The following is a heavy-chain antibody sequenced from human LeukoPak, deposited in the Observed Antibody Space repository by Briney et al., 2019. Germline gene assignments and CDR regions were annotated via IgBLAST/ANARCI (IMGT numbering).Heavy chain of an antibody. D-gene: IGHD1-1*01. CDR1: GGSISGYY. V-gene: IGHV4-59*01. Sequence: PSETLSLTCSVSGGSISGYYWTWIRHLPGKGLEWIGYIYYSGSTNYNPSLKSRVTISVDTSKNQFSLKLSSVTAADTAVYYCARDNFLWNDAFDIWGQGTMVTVSS. CDR2: IYYSGST. J-gene: IGHJ3*02. CDR3: ARDNFLWNDAFDI.